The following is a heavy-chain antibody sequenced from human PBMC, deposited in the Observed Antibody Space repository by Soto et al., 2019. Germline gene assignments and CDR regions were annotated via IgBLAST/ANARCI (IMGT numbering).Heavy chain of an antibody. Sequence: ASVKVSCKASGYTFTSYDINWVRQATGQGLEWMGWMNPNSGNTGYAQKFQGRVTMTRNTSISTAYMELSSLRSEDTAVYYCARGIFLVRGVIILGSPWGYWGQGTLVTVSS. D-gene: IGHD3-10*01. CDR1: GYTFTSYD. J-gene: IGHJ4*02. CDR3: ARGIFLVRGVIILGSPWGY. CDR2: MNPNSGNT. V-gene: IGHV1-8*01.